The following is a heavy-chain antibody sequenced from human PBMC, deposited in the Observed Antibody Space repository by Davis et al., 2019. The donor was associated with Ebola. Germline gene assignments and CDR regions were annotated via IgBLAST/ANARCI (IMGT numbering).Heavy chain of an antibody. CDR2: IQYDGSTK. J-gene: IGHJ4*02. Sequence: GESLKISCEASGFTFRNYGIHWVRQAAGKGLEWVAFIQYDGSTKYHVDSVKGRFIISRDNSRNTLYLQMNSLRAEDTAVYHCAKDYYDSSGRYFDYWGQGTLVIVSS. D-gene: IGHD3-22*01. V-gene: IGHV3-30*02. CDR1: GFTFRNYG. CDR3: AKDYYDSSGRYFDY.